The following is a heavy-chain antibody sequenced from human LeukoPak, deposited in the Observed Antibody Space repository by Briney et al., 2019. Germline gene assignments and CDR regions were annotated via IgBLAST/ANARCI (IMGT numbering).Heavy chain of an antibody. CDR1: GFTFSSYA. Sequence: PGRSLRLSCAASGFTFSSYAMHWVRQAPGKGLEWVAVISYDGSNKYYADSVKGRFTISRDNSKNTLYLQMNSLRAEDTAVYYCARGKPAATWGQGTLVTVSS. CDR2: ISYDGSNK. D-gene: IGHD2-2*01. CDR3: ARGKPAAT. J-gene: IGHJ5*02. V-gene: IGHV3-30-3*01.